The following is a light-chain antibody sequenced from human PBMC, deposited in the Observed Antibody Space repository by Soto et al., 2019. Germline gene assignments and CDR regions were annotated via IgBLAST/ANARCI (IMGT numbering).Light chain of an antibody. CDR2: DDN. CDR1: SSNIGNNA. Sequence: QSVLTQPPSVSAAPGQKVTIPCSGSSSNIGNNAVNWYQQLPGKAPKLLIHDDNRESSGVSHRFSGSNSGTSASLAISDLQSEDEAHYYCAAWDDSLNGPVFGGGTKLTVL. J-gene: IGLJ3*02. V-gene: IGLV1-36*01. CDR3: AAWDDSLNGPV.